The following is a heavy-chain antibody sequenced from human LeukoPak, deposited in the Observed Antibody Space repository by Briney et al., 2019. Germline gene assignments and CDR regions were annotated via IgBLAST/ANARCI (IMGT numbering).Heavy chain of an antibody. CDR2: ISYDGSNK. Sequence: GRSLRPSCAASGFTFSSYAMHWVRQAPGKGLEWVAVISYDGSNKYYADSVKGRFTISRDNSKNTLYLQMNSLRAEDTAVYYCARGGARGAFDIWGQGTMVTVSS. V-gene: IGHV3-30-3*01. CDR1: GFTFSSYA. CDR3: ARGGARGAFDI. J-gene: IGHJ3*02.